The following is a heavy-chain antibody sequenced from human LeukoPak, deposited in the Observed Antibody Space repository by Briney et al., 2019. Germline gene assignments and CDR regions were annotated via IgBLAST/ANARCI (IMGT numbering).Heavy chain of an antibody. CDR3: ARRYYYGPRSYSRNHYSLDV. D-gene: IGHD3-10*01. Sequence: GESLKISCEGSGYTFTTYYIAWVRQMPGKGLEWMGIIYPGDSDTKYSPSFQGQVTISADKSINTAYLQWVSLRASDTAMYYCARRYYYGPRSYSRNHYSLDVWGQGTTVTVSS. CDR2: IYPGDSDT. V-gene: IGHV5-51*01. CDR1: GYTFTTYY. J-gene: IGHJ6*02.